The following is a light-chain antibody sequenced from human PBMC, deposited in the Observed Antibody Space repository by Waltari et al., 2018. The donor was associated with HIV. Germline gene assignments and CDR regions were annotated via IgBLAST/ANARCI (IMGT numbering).Light chain of an antibody. CDR3: CSYAGSYTVL. Sequence: QSALTQPRSVSGSPGQSVTISCTETSSYVGGYDYVSWYQTYPGKAPQFIMFDVNQRPSGVPDRFSGSKTGNTASLTISGLQAEDEADYYCCSYAGSYTVLFGGGTKVTVL. CDR1: SSYVGGYDY. V-gene: IGLV2-11*01. J-gene: IGLJ2*01. CDR2: DVN.